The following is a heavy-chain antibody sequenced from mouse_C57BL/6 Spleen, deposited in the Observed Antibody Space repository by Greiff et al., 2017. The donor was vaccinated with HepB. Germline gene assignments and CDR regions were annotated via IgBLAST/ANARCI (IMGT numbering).Heavy chain of an antibody. CDR3: ARILGLRDDDYYAMDY. Sequence: QVQLQQPGAELVKPGASVKLSCKASGYTFTSYWMHWVKQRPGQGLEWIGMIHPNSGSTNYNEKFKRKATLTVDKSSSTAYMQLSSLTSEDYAVYYCARILGLRDDDYYAMDYWGQGTSVTVSS. CDR2: IHPNSGST. CDR1: GYTFTSYW. V-gene: IGHV1-64*01. J-gene: IGHJ4*01. D-gene: IGHD2-2*01.